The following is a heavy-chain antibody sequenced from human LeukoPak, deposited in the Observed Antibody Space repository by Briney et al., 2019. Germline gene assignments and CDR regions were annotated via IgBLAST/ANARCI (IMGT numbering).Heavy chain of an antibody. V-gene: IGHV3-30*02. CDR2: IRYDGSNK. CDR3: AKAFHPGGYNWNDKVPDY. CDR1: GFTFSSYS. J-gene: IGHJ4*02. D-gene: IGHD1-20*01. Sequence: GGSLRLSCAASGFTFSSYSMNWVRQAPGKGLEWVAFIRYDGSNKYYADSVKGRFTISRDNSKNTLYLQMNSLRAEDTAVYYCAKAFHPGGYNWNDKVPDYWGQGTLVTVSS.